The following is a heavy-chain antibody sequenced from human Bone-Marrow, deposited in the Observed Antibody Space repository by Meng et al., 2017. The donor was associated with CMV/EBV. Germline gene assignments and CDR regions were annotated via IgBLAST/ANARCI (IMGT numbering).Heavy chain of an antibody. CDR2: IRSKANSYAT. Sequence: GESLKISCAASGFTFSGSAMHWVRQASGKGLEWVGRIRSKANSYATAYAASVKGRFTISRDDSKNTAYLQMRSLKTEDMAVYYCTRSTLDRYCSSTSCHLKNYYGMDVWGQGTTVTVSS. CDR1: GFTFSGSA. CDR3: TRSTLDRYCSSTSCHLKNYYGMDV. V-gene: IGHV3-73*01. J-gene: IGHJ6*02. D-gene: IGHD2-2*01.